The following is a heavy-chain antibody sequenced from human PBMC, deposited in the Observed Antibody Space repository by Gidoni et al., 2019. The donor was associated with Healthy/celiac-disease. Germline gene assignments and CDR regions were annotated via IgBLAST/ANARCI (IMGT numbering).Heavy chain of an antibody. Sequence: EVQLFESGGGLVQPGGSRSLSCAASGFTFSSYAMCCVSQAPAKGLEWVSAISGSGGSTYYADSVKGRFTISRDNSKNTLYLQMNSLRAEDTAVYYCAKDPMVREITYFDYWGQGTLVTVSS. D-gene: IGHD3-10*01. CDR1: GFTFSSYA. V-gene: IGHV3-23*01. CDR2: ISGSGGST. CDR3: AKDPMVREITYFDY. J-gene: IGHJ4*02.